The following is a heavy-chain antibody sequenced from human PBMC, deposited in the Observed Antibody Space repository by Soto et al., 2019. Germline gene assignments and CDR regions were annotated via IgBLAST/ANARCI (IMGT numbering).Heavy chain of an antibody. J-gene: IGHJ4*02. CDR3: SSPRHSGKSVDY. D-gene: IGHD3-10*01. V-gene: IGHV3-15*07. CDR1: DFAFSNYW. CDR2: IKSKTDGGTI. Sequence: EVQLVESGGGVFQPGGSLRLTCVASDFAFSNYWMHWFRQAPGKGLEWVGRIKSKTDGGTIDYAAPVEGRFTISRDDSRDTLYLQMNSLKTEDTAVYYCSSPRHSGKSVDYWGQGTLVTVSS.